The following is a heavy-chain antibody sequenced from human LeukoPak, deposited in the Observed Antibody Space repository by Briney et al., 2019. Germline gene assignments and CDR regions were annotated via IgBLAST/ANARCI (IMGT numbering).Heavy chain of an antibody. D-gene: IGHD6-13*01. J-gene: IGHJ4*02. V-gene: IGHV6-1*01. CDR2: TYYRSKWYN. Sequence: SQTLSLTCAISGDSVSNNSAAWNWIRQSPSSGLEWLGRTYYRSKWYNDYAVSVTSRITISPDTSKNQFSLQLKSVTPDDTAVYYWARGRSWGESGFDYWGQGTLVTVSS. CDR1: GDSVSNNSAA. CDR3: ARGRSWGESGFDY.